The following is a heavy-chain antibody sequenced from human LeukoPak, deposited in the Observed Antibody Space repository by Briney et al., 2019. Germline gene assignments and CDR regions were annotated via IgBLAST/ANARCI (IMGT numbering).Heavy chain of an antibody. J-gene: IGHJ3*02. CDR1: GGSISTYY. D-gene: IGHD1-26*01. V-gene: IGHV4-59*01. CDR2: IYYSGTT. CDR3: ARGASGTLYDAFDI. Sequence: PSETLSLTCTVSGGSISTYYWSWIRQPPGEGLEWIGSIYYSGTTNSNPSLKSRATISVDTSKNHLSLKVSSVTAADTAVYYCARGASGTLYDAFDIWGHGTMVTVSS.